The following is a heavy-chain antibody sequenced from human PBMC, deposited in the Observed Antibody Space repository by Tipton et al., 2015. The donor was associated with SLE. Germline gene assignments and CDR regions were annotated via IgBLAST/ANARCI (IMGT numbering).Heavy chain of an antibody. D-gene: IGHD3-10*01. CDR2: IHHSGST. Sequence: TLSLTCQVSDYSITSGYFWGWIRQPPGKGLAWIASIHHSGSTYYNPSLKSRISISVDTSKNHFSLKVRSATAADTAVYYCARENNYSGPTMDGDAFDIWGQGTMVTVSS. J-gene: IGHJ3*02. CDR1: DYSITSGYF. CDR3: ARENNYSGPTMDGDAFDI. V-gene: IGHV4-38-2*02.